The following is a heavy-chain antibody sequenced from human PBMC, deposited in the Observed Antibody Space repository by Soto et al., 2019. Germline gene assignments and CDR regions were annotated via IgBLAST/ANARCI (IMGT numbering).Heavy chain of an antibody. J-gene: IGHJ2*01. Sequence: EVQLVESGGGLVKPGGSLRLSCAASGFTFSSYSMNWVRQAPGKGLEWVSSISSSSSYIYYADSVKGRFTISRDNAKNSLYLQMNSLRAEDTAVYYCARSLSCSSTSCYTLLNFYWYFDLWGRGTLVTVSS. V-gene: IGHV3-21*01. D-gene: IGHD2-2*02. CDR2: ISSSSSYI. CDR1: GFTFSSYS. CDR3: ARSLSCSSTSCYTLLNFYWYFDL.